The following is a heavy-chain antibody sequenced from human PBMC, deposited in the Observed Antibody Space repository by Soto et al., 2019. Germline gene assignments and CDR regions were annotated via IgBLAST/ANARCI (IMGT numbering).Heavy chain of an antibody. V-gene: IGHV3-13*01. CDR3: ARVEPLNCMVV. D-gene: IGHD1-20*01. Sequence: GGSLRLSCAASGFTFSSYDMHWVRQATGQGLECVSAIGTAGDTYYPGSVKGRFTISRENAKNSLYLQMNSLRAGDTAVYYCARVEPLNCMVVWYQGATVTVFS. CDR1: GFTFSSYD. CDR2: IGTAGDT. J-gene: IGHJ6*02.